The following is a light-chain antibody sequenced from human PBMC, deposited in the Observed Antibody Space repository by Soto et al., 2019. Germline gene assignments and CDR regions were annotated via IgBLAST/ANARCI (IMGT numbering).Light chain of an antibody. V-gene: IGKV1-9*01. CDR3: QQTRSYPST. CDR2: ETS. Sequence: LSPSVGDRVTITCRASQGIDSYLAWYQQRPGKVPQVLIYETSILQSGVSSRFSGSGSGTEFTLTISSLKAEDFETYYCQQTRSYPSTFGGGTKVDIK. J-gene: IGKJ4*01. CDR1: QGIDSY.